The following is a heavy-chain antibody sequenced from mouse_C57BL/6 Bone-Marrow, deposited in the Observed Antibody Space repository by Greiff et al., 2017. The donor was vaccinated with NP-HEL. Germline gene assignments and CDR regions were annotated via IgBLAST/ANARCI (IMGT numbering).Heavy chain of an antibody. J-gene: IGHJ2*01. V-gene: IGHV1-42*01. CDR1: GYSFTGYY. D-gene: IGHD2-1*01. CDR3: ARPRFYYNLDY. Sequence: VQLQQSGPELVKPGASVKISCKASGYSFTGYYMNWVKQSPEKSLEWIGEIIPSTGGTTYNQKFKAKATLTVDKSSSTAYMQLKSLTSEDSAVYDCARPRFYYNLDYWGQGTTLTVSS. CDR2: IIPSTGGT.